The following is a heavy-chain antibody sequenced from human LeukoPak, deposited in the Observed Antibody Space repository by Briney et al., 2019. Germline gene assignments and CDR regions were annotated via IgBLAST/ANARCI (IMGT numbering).Heavy chain of an antibody. CDR1: GYCFTGYY. J-gene: IGHJ6*02. Sequence: GASVKVSCKASGYCFTGYYMHWVRQAPGQGLEWMGWINPNIGGTDYAQQFQGRLTMTRDTSISTAYMELRRLRSDDTAVYYCARGGGGSGTYIPHAMDVWGQGTTVTVSS. V-gene: IGHV1-2*02. D-gene: IGHD3-10*01. CDR3: ARGGGGSGTYIPHAMDV. CDR2: INPNIGGT.